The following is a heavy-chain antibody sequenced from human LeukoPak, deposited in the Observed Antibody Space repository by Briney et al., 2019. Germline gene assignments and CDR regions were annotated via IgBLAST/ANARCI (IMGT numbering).Heavy chain of an antibody. CDR2: ISSSGSTI. J-gene: IGHJ4*02. D-gene: IGHD6-19*01. CDR1: GFTFSDYY. Sequence: GGSLRLSCAASGFTFSDYYMSWIRQAPGKGLEWVSYISSSGSTIYYADSVKGRFTISRDNAKNSLYLQMNGLRAEDTAVYYCARRDSSGWYEVDYWGQGTLVTVSS. V-gene: IGHV3-11*04. CDR3: ARRDSSGWYEVDY.